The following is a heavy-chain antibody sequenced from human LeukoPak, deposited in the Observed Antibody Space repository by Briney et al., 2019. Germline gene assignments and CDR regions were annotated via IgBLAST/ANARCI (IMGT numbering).Heavy chain of an antibody. CDR2: LYIDGTT. D-gene: IGHD3-22*01. CDR3: ARVILDGDDSRLDWFDL. CDR1: GFTVTRNY. V-gene: IGHV3-53*01. Sequence: GGSLRLSCAASGFTVTRNYMSWVRQAPGKGLEWVSVLYIDGTTYYADSVKGRFTISRDNSKNTLYLQMNNLRAEDTAVYYCARVILDGDDSRLDWFDLWGQGTLVTVSS. J-gene: IGHJ5*02.